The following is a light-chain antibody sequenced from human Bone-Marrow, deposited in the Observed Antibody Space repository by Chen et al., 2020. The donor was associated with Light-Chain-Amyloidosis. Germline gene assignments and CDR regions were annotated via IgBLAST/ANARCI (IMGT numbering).Light chain of an antibody. CDR3: SSYTRSNTVV. CDR2: DVS. V-gene: IGLV2-14*03. J-gene: IGLJ2*01. Sequence: QSALTQPASVSGSPGQSITISCTGTSSDVGGDKYVAWYQQHPGKAPKVMIYDVSNRPSGVSNRFSGSKSGNTASLTISGLQAEDEAEYFCSSYTRSNTVVFGGGTKLTVL. CDR1: SSDVGGDKY.